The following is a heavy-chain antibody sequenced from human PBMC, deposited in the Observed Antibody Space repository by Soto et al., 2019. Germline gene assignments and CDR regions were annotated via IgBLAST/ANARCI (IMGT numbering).Heavy chain of an antibody. J-gene: IGHJ6*02. CDR1: GGSISSSSYY. CDR3: ASNYYVYYGMDV. CDR2: IYYSGST. V-gene: IGHV4-39*01. Sequence: SETLSLTCTVSGGSISSSSYYWGWTRQPPGKGLEWIGSIYYSGSTYYNPSLKSRVTISVDTSKNQFSLKLSSVTAADTAVYYCASNYYVYYGMDVCGQGTTVTVYS.